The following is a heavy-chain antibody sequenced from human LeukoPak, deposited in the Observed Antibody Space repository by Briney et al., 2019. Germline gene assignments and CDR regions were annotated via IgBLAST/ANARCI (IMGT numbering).Heavy chain of an antibody. D-gene: IGHD3-3*01. CDR1: GYTFTSSG. Sequence: ASVKDSCKASGYTFTSSGISWVRQAPGQGLEWMGWVSTYNTNTNYAQRLQDRVTMTTDSSTSTAYMELRSLRSDDTAVYHCARVGYDFWSGLYSFLDYWGQGTLVTVSS. CDR3: ARVGYDFWSGLYSFLDY. V-gene: IGHV1-18*01. CDR2: VSTYNTNT. J-gene: IGHJ4*02.